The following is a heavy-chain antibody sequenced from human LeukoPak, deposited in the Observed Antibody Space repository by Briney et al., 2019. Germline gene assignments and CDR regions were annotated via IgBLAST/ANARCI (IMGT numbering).Heavy chain of an antibody. CDR1: GFTFSIYS. CDR2: ISSSSSYI. D-gene: IGHD2-15*01. CDR3: ARSPGQCSGGSCATGY. Sequence: GGSLRLSCAASGFTFSIYSMNWVRQAPGKGLEWVSSISSSSSYIYYADSVKGRFTISRDNAKNSLYLQMNSLRAEDTAVYYCARSPGQCSGGSCATGYWGQGTLVTVSS. J-gene: IGHJ4*02. V-gene: IGHV3-21*01.